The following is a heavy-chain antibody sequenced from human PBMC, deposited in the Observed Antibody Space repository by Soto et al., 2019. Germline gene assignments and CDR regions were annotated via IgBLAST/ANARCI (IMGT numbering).Heavy chain of an antibody. CDR3: AKGKMWDYGSNSKTYLQH. CDR2: ISAST. J-gene: IGHJ1*01. V-gene: IGHV3-23*01. CDR1: GFTVSSYS. D-gene: IGHD4-17*01. Sequence: GVLRVSCAASGFTVSSYSLNWVRQAPGEGLEWVSGISASTYYADSVKGRFTISRDTSKNTLYLQMNSLRAEDTAVYYCAKGKMWDYGSNSKTYLQHWGPGTLVTVSS.